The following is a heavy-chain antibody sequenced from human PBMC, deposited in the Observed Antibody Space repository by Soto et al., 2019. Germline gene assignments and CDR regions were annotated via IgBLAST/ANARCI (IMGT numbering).Heavy chain of an antibody. CDR2: IYQSENT. CDR3: ARGKLAGSGSSHY. V-gene: IGHV4-38-2*01. D-gene: IGHD6-25*01. J-gene: IGHJ4*02. CDR1: GYSITNGYY. Sequence: SETLSLTYAVSGYSITNGYYWGWVRQPPGKGLEWIGSIYQSENTYYNPSPKSRVTISLDTSKNQFSLKLTSVTDADTAMYYGARGKLAGSGSSHYWGQGSLVTVSS.